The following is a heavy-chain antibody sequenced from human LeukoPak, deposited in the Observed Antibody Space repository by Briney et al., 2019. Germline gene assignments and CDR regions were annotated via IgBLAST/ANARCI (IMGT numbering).Heavy chain of an antibody. D-gene: IGHD3-22*01. V-gene: IGHV3-7*03. J-gene: IGHJ4*02. CDR3: AREAYSDSSGPATPY. CDR1: GFTFSRYW. Sequence: QTEGSLRLSCAASGFTFSRYWMSWVRQAPGKGLEWVANIKQDGSEKYYVDSVKGRFTISRDNAKNSLYLQMNSLRAEDTAVYYCAREAYSDSSGPATPYWGQGTLVTVSS. CDR2: IKQDGSEK.